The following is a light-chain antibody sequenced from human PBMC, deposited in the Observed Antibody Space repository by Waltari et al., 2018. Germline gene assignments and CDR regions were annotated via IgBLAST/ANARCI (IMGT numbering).Light chain of an antibody. CDR1: QRISRY. CDR3: QNHERLPAT. J-gene: IGKJ1*01. Sequence: EVVLTQSPGTLSLSPGERATLFCRASQRISRYLVWYQQRPGQAPRILICGASIRAAGIPDRFSGSGSGTVFTLSISRLEPEDFAVYYCQNHERLPATFGQGTRVEIK. CDR2: GAS. V-gene: IGKV3-20*01.